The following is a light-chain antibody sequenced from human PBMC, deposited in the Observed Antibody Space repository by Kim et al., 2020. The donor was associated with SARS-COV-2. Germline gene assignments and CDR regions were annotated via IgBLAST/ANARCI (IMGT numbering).Light chain of an antibody. J-gene: IGLJ3*02. V-gene: IGLV2-11*01. CDR2: DVS. CDR1: RSDVGGYND. CDR3: CSYAGSYTWV. Sequence: QSVTNSCTGTRSDVGGYNDVSWYLKHPGKAPKLMIYDVSKWPSGVPDRFSGSKSGNTASLTISGLQAEDEADYYCCSYAGSYTWVFGGGTQLTVL.